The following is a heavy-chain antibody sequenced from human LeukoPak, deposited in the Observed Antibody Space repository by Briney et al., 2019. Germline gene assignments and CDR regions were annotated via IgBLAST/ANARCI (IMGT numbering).Heavy chain of an antibody. CDR1: GGSISSYY. CDR2: IYYSGST. Sequence: SETLSLTCTVSGGSISSYYWSWIRQPPGKGLEWIGYIYYSGSTNYNPSLKSRVTISVDTSKNQFSLKLSSVTAADTAVYYCARSEGSSSWANWFDPWGQGTLVTVSS. V-gene: IGHV4-59*01. J-gene: IGHJ5*02. CDR3: ARSEGSSSWANWFDP. D-gene: IGHD6-13*01.